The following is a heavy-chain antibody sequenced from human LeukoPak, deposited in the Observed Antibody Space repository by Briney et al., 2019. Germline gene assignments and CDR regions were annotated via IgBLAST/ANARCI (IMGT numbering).Heavy chain of an antibody. CDR3: ARAYYDFWSGYYKGTAFDI. CDR2: IYYSGFT. CDR1: GGSISSYY. J-gene: IGHJ3*02. Sequence: SETLSLTCTVSGGSISSYYWSWIRQPPGKGLEWIGYIYYSGFTNYNPSLKSRVTISVDTSKNQFSLKLSSVTAADTAVYYCARAYYDFWSGYYKGTAFDIWGQGTMVTVSS. D-gene: IGHD3-3*01. V-gene: IGHV4-59*01.